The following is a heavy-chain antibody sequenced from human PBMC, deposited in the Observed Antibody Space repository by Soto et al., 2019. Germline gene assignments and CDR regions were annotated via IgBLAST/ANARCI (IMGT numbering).Heavy chain of an antibody. CDR1: GGSISSGGYS. Sequence: SETLSLTCAVSGGSISSGGYSWSWIRQPPGKGLEWIGYIYHSGSTNYNPSLKSRFTISVDTSKNQFSLKLSSVTAADTAIYYCTRGGDPYKTGHWGQGTLVTVSS. V-gene: IGHV4-61*08. CDR3: TRGGDPYKTGH. CDR2: IYHSGST. J-gene: IGHJ4*02. D-gene: IGHD2-21*01.